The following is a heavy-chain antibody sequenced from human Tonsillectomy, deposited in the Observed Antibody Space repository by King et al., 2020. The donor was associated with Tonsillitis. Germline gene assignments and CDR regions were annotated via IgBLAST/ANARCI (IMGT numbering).Heavy chain of an antibody. V-gene: IGHV4-39*01. CDR2: IYYSGST. CDR3: ATLGYCSSTSCPYYYYYGMDV. Sequence: LQLQESGPGLVKPSETLSLTCTVSGGSISSSSYYWGWIRQPPGKGLEWIGSIYYSGSTYYNPSLKSRVTISVDTSKNQFSLKLSSVTAADTAVYYCATLGYCSSTSCPYYYYYGMDVWGQGTTVTVSS. J-gene: IGHJ6*02. CDR1: GGSISSSSYY. D-gene: IGHD2-2*01.